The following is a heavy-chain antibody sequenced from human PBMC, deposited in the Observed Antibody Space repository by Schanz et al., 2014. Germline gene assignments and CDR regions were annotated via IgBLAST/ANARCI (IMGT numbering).Heavy chain of an antibody. J-gene: IGHJ4*02. Sequence: EVRLVESGGALVQPGESLRLSCAVSGFTVSSNYMSWVRQAPGRGLEWVSTIYINAGSTRYADSVKGRFTISRDNAKNSLYLQMNSLRAEDTAVYYCARDYAGFDCWGQGTLVTVSS. CDR1: GFTVSSNY. CDR3: ARDYAGFDC. V-gene: IGHV3-66*01. CDR2: IYINAGST. D-gene: IGHD3-16*01.